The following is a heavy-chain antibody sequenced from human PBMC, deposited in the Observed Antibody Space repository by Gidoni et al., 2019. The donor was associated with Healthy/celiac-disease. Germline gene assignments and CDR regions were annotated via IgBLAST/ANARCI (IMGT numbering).Heavy chain of an antibody. CDR3: ARDARQYYDFWSGLYWYFDL. CDR2: ISSSSSYI. J-gene: IGHJ2*01. D-gene: IGHD3-3*01. V-gene: IGHV3-21*01. Sequence: EVQLVESGGGLVKPGGSLRLSCAASGFTFSSYSMNWVRQAPGKGLEWVSSISSSSSYIYYADSVKGRFTISRDNAKNSLYLQMNSLRAEDTAVYYCARDARQYYDFWSGLYWYFDLWGRGTLVTVSS. CDR1: GFTFSSYS.